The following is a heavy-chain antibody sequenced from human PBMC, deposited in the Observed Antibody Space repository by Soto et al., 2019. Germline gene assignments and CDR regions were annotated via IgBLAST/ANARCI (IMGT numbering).Heavy chain of an antibody. CDR2: IYYSGST. CDR1: GCSISSYY. J-gene: IGHJ6*02. V-gene: IGHV4-59*01. D-gene: IGHD3-9*01. CDR3: ARGYDILTGPSSYYYYYGMDV. Sequence: SETLSLTCPFSGCSISSYYWSWIRQPPGKGLEWIGYIYYSGSTNYNPSLKSRVTISVDTSKNQFSLKLSSVTAADTAVYYCARGYDILTGPSSYYYYYGMDVWGQGTTVTVSS.